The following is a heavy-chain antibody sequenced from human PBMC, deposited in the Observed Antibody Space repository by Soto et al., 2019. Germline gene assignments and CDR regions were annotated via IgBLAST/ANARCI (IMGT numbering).Heavy chain of an antibody. Sequence: GGSLRLSCAASGFTFSSYAMSWVRQAPWKGLEWVSAISGSGGSTYYADSVKGRFTISRDNSKNTLYLQMNSLRAEDTAVYYCAKDAYIVVVPAASNWFDPWGQGTLVTVSS. CDR2: ISGSGGST. CDR1: GFTFSSYA. J-gene: IGHJ5*02. V-gene: IGHV3-23*01. CDR3: AKDAYIVVVPAASNWFDP. D-gene: IGHD2-2*01.